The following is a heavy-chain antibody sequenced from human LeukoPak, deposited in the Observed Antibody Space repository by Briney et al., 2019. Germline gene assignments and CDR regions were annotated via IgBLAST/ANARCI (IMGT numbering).Heavy chain of an antibody. Sequence: GGSLRLSCAASGFTVSSSYMSWVRQAPGKGLEWVSVIYSGGSTYYAGSVKGRFTISRDNSKNTLYLQMNSLRAEDTAVYYCAREVAASRYAFDIWGQGTMVTVSS. V-gene: IGHV3-66*01. CDR1: GFTVSSSY. J-gene: IGHJ3*02. D-gene: IGHD6-6*01. CDR2: IYSGGST. CDR3: AREVAASRYAFDI.